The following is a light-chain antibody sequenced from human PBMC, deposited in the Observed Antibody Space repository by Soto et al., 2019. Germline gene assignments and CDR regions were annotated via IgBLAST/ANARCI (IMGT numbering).Light chain of an antibody. Sequence: QSALSRPASVSGSPGQSITLSCTGTSSDVGGHNYVSWYQQDPGKAPKLMIYDVSNRPSGVSNRFSGSKSGNTAFLTISGLQPEDEADYYCCSYTNSDTLVFGGGTKLTVL. CDR2: DVS. J-gene: IGLJ2*01. V-gene: IGLV2-14*01. CDR1: SSDVGGHNY. CDR3: CSYTNSDTLV.